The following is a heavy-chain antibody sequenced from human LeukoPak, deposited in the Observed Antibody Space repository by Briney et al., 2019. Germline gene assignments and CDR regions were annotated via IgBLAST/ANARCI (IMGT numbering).Heavy chain of an antibody. D-gene: IGHD5-18*01. CDR2: ISGYNGNT. V-gene: IGHV1-18*01. Sequence: ASVKVSCKASGYTFTSYAISWVRQAPGQGLEWMGWISGYNGNTKYAQKVQGRVTMTTDTSTSTAYMELRSLRSDDTAVYYCARGYSYGSDYCYGMDVWGQGTTVTVSS. J-gene: IGHJ6*02. CDR3: ARGYSYGSDYCYGMDV. CDR1: GYTFTSYA.